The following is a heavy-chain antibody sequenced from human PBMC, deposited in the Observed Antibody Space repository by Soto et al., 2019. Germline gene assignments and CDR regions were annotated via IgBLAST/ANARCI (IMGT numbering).Heavy chain of an antibody. D-gene: IGHD1-26*01. CDR3: ARGGYSWTDAFDF. CDR1: GASISSSS. CDR2: VHYTGRP. Sequence: QVQLQESGPGLLKSSETLSLTCTVSGASISSSSWSWIRQSPGKEPEWIGVVHYTGRPTCRPSLRTRVTMSVDPSNNQFSLELKSVTAADTAVYYCARGGYSWTDAFDFWGQVAQVTVSS. J-gene: IGHJ4*02. V-gene: IGHV4-59*13.